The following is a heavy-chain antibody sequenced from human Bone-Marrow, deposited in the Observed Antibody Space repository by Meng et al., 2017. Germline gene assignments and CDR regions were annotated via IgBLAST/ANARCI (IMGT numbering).Heavy chain of an antibody. CDR3: ARATSDNIQWRSGWYGGGDYFDY. CDR1: GFTFSSYE. J-gene: IGHJ4*02. Sequence: GESLKISCAASGFTFSSYEMNWVRQAPGKGLEWVSYISSSGSTIYYADSVKGRFTISRDNTKNSLYLKMNSLRAEDTAVYYCARATSDNIQWRSGWYGGGDYFDYWGQGTLVTVSS. CDR2: ISSSGSTI. V-gene: IGHV3-48*03. D-gene: IGHD6-19*01.